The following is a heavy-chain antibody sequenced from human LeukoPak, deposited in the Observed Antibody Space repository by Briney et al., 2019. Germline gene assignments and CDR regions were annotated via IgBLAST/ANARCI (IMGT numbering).Heavy chain of an antibody. Sequence: GRSLRLSCAASGFTFSSYAMHWVRQAPGKGLEWVAVISYDGSNKYYADSVKGRFTISRDNSKNTLYLQMNSLRAEDTAVYYCAKDRRYYGSGTKYYFDYWGQGTLVTVSS. CDR2: ISYDGSNK. CDR3: AKDRRYYGSGTKYYFDY. CDR1: GFTFSSYA. J-gene: IGHJ4*02. D-gene: IGHD3-10*01. V-gene: IGHV3-30-3*01.